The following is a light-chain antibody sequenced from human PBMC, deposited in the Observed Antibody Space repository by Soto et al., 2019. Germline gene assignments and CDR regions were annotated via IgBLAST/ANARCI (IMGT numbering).Light chain of an antibody. CDR2: EVS. Sequence: QSVLTQPASVSGSPGQWITISCTGNSRDVGGYNFVSWYQHHPGKAPKLMIYEVSNRPSGVSHRFSGSKSGNTASLTISGLQAEDEADYSCSSYTSRSTLVFGTGTKVTVL. J-gene: IGLJ1*01. CDR1: SRDVGGYNF. CDR3: SSYTSRSTLV. V-gene: IGLV2-14*01.